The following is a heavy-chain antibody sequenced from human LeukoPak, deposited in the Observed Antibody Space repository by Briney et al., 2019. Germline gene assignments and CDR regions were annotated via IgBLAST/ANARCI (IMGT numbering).Heavy chain of an antibody. Sequence: ASVKVSCKASGYTFTSYAMHWVRQAPGQRLEWMGWINAGNGNTKYSQKFQGRVTITRDTSASTAYMELSSLRSDDTAVYYCARDPSTSLFDYWGQGTLVTVSS. CDR3: ARDPSTSLFDY. J-gene: IGHJ4*02. CDR1: GYTFTSYA. V-gene: IGHV1-3*01. CDR2: INAGNGNT.